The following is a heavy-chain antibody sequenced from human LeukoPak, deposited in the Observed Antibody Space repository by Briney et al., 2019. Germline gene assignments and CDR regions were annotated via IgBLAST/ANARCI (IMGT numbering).Heavy chain of an antibody. D-gene: IGHD2-15*01. CDR2: IKQDGSEK. CDR3: ARARRYLGYCSGGSCYGYFDY. CDR1: GFTFSSYW. V-gene: IGHV3-7*01. Sequence: PGGSLRLSCAASGFTFSSYWMSWVRQAPGKGLEWVANIKQDGSEKYYVDSVKGRFTISRDNAKNSLYLQMNSLRAEDTAVYYCARARRYLGYCSGGSCYGYFDYWGQGTLVTVPS. J-gene: IGHJ4*02.